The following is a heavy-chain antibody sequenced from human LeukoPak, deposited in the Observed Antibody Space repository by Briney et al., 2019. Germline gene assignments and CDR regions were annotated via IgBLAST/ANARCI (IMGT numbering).Heavy chain of an antibody. CDR3: ARDGTAAGLDFDL. CDR2: IRQDGGEK. CDR1: GFTFSSYW. D-gene: IGHD6-13*01. J-gene: IGHJ4*01. Sequence: QPGGSLRLSCAVSGFTFSSYWMNWVRQVPGKGLEWVASIRQDGGEKSYVDSVKGRFTCSRDNTKNSLYLQMSSLRAEDTAVYYCARDGTAAGLDFDLWGQGTLVTVSS. V-gene: IGHV3-7*01.